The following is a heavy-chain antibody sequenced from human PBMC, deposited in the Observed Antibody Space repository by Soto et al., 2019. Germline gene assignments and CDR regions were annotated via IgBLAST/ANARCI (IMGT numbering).Heavy chain of an antibody. V-gene: IGHV3-23*01. Sequence: EVQLLESGGGLVQPGGSLRLSCAASGFTFSNYAMTWVRQAPGKGLEWVSVITGSGGGTYFVDSVKGRFTISRDNSKNTVYLKMNSLRAEATAVYYCAKRPLTAAGFDYWGQGTLVTVSS. CDR1: GFTFSNYA. CDR3: AKRPLTAAGFDY. J-gene: IGHJ4*02. CDR2: ITGSGGGT. D-gene: IGHD6-13*01.